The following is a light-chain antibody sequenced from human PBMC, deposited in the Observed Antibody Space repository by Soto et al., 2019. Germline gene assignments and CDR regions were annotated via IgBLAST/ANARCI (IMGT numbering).Light chain of an antibody. V-gene: IGKV1-5*01. J-gene: IGKJ1*01. Sequence: DIQMTQSPSTLSASVGDTVTMTCRASESIDNWLAWYQQNPGKAPKLLIFAASTLVRGVPSRFSGRGSGTEFTLTISSLQADDYATFYCQQYHTDWTFGQGTKV. CDR2: AAS. CDR3: QQYHTDWT. CDR1: ESIDNW.